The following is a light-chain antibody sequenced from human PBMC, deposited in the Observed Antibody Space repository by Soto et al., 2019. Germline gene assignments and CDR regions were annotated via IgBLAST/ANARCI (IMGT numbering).Light chain of an antibody. V-gene: IGLV4-69*02. CDR3: QTWGTGIQV. CDR2: LNSDGSH. J-gene: IGLJ3*02. CDR1: SGHSSYA. Sequence: QLVLTQSPSASASLGASVKLTCTLSSGHSSYAIAWHQQQPEKGPRYLMKLNSDGSHSKGDGIPARFSGSSSGAERYLTISSLQSEDEADSYCQTWGTGIQVFGGGTKLTVL.